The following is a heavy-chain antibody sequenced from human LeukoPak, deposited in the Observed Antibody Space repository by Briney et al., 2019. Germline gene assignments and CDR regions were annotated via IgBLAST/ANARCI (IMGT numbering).Heavy chain of an antibody. CDR2: INPSGGST. CDR3: ARDGENYGGNSNYFDY. Sequence: ASVKVSCKASGYTFASYYMHWVRQAPGQGLEWMGIINPSGGSTSYAQKFQGRVTMTRDTSTSTVYMELSSLRSEDTAVYYCARDGENYGGNSNYFDYWGQGPRSPSPQ. J-gene: IGHJ4*02. V-gene: IGHV1-46*01. CDR1: GYTFASYY. D-gene: IGHD4-23*01.